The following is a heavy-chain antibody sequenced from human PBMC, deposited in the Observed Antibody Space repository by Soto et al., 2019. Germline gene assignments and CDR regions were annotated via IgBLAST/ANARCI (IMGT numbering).Heavy chain of an antibody. V-gene: IGHV3-53*01. Sequence: GGSLRLSCAASGFSVSRNYMSWVRQAPGKGLEWVSVIYSGGSTYYADSVKGRFTISRDNSKNTLYLQMNTLRVEDTAVYYCARSNNAYFDYWGQGTLVTVSS. J-gene: IGHJ4*02. CDR2: IYSGGST. CDR1: GFSVSRNY. CDR3: ARSNNAYFDY. D-gene: IGHD1-20*01.